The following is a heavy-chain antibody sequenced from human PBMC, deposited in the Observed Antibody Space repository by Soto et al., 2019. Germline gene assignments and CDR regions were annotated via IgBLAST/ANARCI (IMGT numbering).Heavy chain of an antibody. CDR1: GLTLSNYF. CDR2: ITGSGDSI. V-gene: IGHV3-23*01. CDR3: AKATSPYYYYYGIDV. D-gene: IGHD2-2*01. J-gene: IGHJ6*02. Sequence: GGSLILSCVSSGLTLSNYFMTWVRQAPGEGLEWVSSITGSGDSINYAYSVKWRFTISRDSSKQPVCLQMNSLRAEDTAVYFCAKATSPYYYYYGIDVWGQGTTVNVSS.